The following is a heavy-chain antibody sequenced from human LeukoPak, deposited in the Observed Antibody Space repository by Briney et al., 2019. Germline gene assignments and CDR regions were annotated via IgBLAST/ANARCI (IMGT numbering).Heavy chain of an antibody. V-gene: IGHV3-30-3*01. CDR1: GFRSSGYA. D-gene: IGHD6-13*01. CDR3: ARDPMAAAADRALCDP. CDR2: ISYDGSIK. Sequence: GGSLRLSCAASGFRSSGYAFVWVRQAPGKGLEWVAVISYDGSIKDYADSVKGRFTISRDNSKNTLYLQMDSLRPDDTAVYYCARDPMAAAADRALCDPWGQGTLVTVSS. J-gene: IGHJ5*02.